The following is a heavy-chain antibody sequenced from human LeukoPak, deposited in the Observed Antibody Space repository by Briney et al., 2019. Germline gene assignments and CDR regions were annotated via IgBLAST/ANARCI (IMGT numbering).Heavy chain of an antibody. Sequence: SETLSLTCTVSGGSISSSSYYWGWIRQPPGTGLEWIGSIYYSGSTYYNPSLKSRVTISVDTSKNQFSLKLSSVTAADTAVYYCATRSYIVVVPAALTFDYWGQGTLVTVSS. CDR1: GGSISSSSYY. D-gene: IGHD2-2*01. CDR2: IYYSGST. V-gene: IGHV4-39*01. J-gene: IGHJ4*02. CDR3: ATRSYIVVVPAALTFDY.